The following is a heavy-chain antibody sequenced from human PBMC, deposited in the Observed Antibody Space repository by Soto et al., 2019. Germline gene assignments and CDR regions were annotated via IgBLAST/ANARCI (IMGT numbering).Heavy chain of an antibody. V-gene: IGHV3-30*02. J-gene: IGHJ5*01. CDR3: AKDLEVVGANRWGYDS. CDR2: IQYDGSKK. CDR1: GFTFRNYG. Sequence: PGGSPRLSCEASGFTFRNYGMHWVRQTPVKGLEWVAGIQYDGSKKYYAESVKGRFTISRDNSKNTLYLEIDSLRAEDTAVYYCAKDLEVVGANRWGYDSWGQGTLVTVSS. D-gene: IGHD3-22*01.